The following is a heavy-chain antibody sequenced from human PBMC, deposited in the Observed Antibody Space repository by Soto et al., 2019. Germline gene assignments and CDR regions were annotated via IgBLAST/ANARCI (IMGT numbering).Heavy chain of an antibody. J-gene: IGHJ4*02. CDR3: AETGFWCGYRVADY. CDR2: ISYRGNT. CDR1: GGSISSSSSY. Sequence: QLQLQESGPGLVKPSETLSLTCTVSGGSISSSSSYWGWIRQRPGKGLEWIGSISYRGNTYYNPTLKSRVTISVDTSKTQLSLKLTSVTAADTAVYFCAETGFWCGYRVADYWGQGTLVTVSS. D-gene: IGHD3-3*01. V-gene: IGHV4-39*01.